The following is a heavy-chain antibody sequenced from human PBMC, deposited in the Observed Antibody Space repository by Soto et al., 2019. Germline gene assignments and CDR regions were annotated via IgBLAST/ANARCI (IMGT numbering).Heavy chain of an antibody. Sequence: SETLSLTCAVYGGSFSGYHWTWIRQPPGRGLDWIGEVTHSGSPNYNPSLKSRVTISVDTSKNQFSLTLSSVTAADTAVYYCARIPGSDYSDPQDYWGQGTPVTVS. D-gene: IGHD4-17*01. CDR1: GGSFSGYH. J-gene: IGHJ4*02. CDR3: ARIPGSDYSDPQDY. V-gene: IGHV4-34*01. CDR2: VTHSGSP.